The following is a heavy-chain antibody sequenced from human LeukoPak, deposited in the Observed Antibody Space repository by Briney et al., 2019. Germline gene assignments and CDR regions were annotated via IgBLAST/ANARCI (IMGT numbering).Heavy chain of an antibody. V-gene: IGHV1-8*01. D-gene: IGHD6-13*01. CDR2: MNPNSGNT. Sequence: ASVKVSYQASGYTFTSYDINWLRQATGQGLEWMEWMNPNSGNTGYAQKFQGRVNMTRNNSISTAYMELSSLRSEDTAVYYCARSSIIAAAGPYYFDYWGQGTLVTVSS. CDR1: GYTFTSYD. J-gene: IGHJ4*02. CDR3: ARSSIIAAAGPYYFDY.